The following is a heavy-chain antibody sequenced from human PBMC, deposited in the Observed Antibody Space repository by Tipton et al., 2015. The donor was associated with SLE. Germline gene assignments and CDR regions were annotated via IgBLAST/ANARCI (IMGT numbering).Heavy chain of an antibody. D-gene: IGHD3-3*01. CDR2: INHSGST. Sequence: TLSLTCAVYGGSFSGYYWSWIRQPPGKGLEWIGEINHSGSTNYNPSLKSRVTISVGTTKNQFSLRLSSVTAADTAVYFCARLTWDYDLGSYYMDVWGKGTTVTVSS. V-gene: IGHV4-34*01. CDR3: ARLTWDYDLGSYYMDV. J-gene: IGHJ6*03. CDR1: GGSFSGYY.